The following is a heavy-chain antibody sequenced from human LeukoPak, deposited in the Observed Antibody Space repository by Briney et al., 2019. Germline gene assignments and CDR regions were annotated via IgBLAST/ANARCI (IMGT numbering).Heavy chain of an antibody. CDR1: GFTFSSYW. Sequence: GGSLRLSRAASGFTFSSYWMTWVRQAPGKGLEWVANIKQDGGDKYYVDSVKGRFTISRDNAKNSLYLQMNSLRAEDTAVYYCARSKSILCDYWGQGTLVTVSS. D-gene: IGHD2-21*01. CDR3: ARSKSILCDY. CDR2: IKQDGGDK. J-gene: IGHJ4*02. V-gene: IGHV3-7*05.